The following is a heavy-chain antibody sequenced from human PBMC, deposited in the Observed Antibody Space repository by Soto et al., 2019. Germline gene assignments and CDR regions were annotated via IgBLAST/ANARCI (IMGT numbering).Heavy chain of an antibody. CDR2: ISSSSSTI. D-gene: IGHD6-19*01. J-gene: IGHJ6*02. CDR1: GFTFSSYN. CDR3: ARVSLARSGWYLRYGMDV. V-gene: IGHV3-48*02. Sequence: EVQLVESGGGLVQPGGSLRLSCAASGFTFSSYNMNWARQAPGKGLEWVSFISSSSSTIYYADSVKGRFTISRDNAKNSLYLQMNSLRDEDTALYYCARVSLARSGWYLRYGMDVWGQGTTVTVSS.